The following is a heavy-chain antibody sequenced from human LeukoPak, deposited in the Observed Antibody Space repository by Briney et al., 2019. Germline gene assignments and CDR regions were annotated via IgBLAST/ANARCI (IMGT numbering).Heavy chain of an antibody. D-gene: IGHD3-10*01. CDR1: GFTVSSNY. J-gene: IGHJ4*02. Sequence: GSLRLSCAASGFTVSSNYMSWVRQAPGKGLEWVGRIKSKTDGGTTDYAAPVKGRFTISRDDSKNTLYLQMNSLKTEDTAVYYCTTDTYYYGSGSYSLFDYWGQGTLVTVSS. V-gene: IGHV3-15*01. CDR2: IKSKTDGGTT. CDR3: TTDTYYYGSGSYSLFDY.